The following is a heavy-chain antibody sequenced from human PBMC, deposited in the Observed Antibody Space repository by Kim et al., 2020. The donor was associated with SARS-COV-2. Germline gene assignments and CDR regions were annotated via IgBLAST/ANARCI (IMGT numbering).Heavy chain of an antibody. V-gene: IGHV4-34*01. CDR1: VGSFSDYH. D-gene: IGHD3-3*01. CDR2: IDHSGAT. Sequence: SETLSLTCAVYVGSFSDYHWTWIRQSPGKGLEWIGEIDHSGATNYTPSLKSRVAISVDTSKNQFSLKLKSVTAADTAVYFCARGRAGVVPSPIMGLGPYYDYYVLDVWGQGPAVSVSS. J-gene: IGHJ6*02. CDR3: ARGRAGVVPSPIMGLGPYYDYYVLDV.